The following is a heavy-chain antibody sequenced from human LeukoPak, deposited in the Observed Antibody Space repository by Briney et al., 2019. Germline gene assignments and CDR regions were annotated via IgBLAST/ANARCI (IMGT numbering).Heavy chain of an antibody. J-gene: IGHJ4*02. CDR2: IYYSGST. V-gene: IGHV4-39*01. CDR1: GGSISSSSYY. CDR3: ARSRFLEWFSDY. D-gene: IGHD3-3*01. Sequence: PSETLSLTCTVSGGSISSSSYYWGWIRQPPGKGLEWIGSIYYSGSTYYNPSLKSRVTISVDTSKNQFSLKLSSVTAADTAVYCCARSRFLEWFSDYWGQGTLVTVSS.